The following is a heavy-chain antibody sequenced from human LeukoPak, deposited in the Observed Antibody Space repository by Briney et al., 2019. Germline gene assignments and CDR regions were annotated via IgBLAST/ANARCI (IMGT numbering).Heavy chain of an antibody. J-gene: IGHJ3*02. V-gene: IGHV6-1*01. Sequence: SQTLSLTCAISGDSVPSNSAAWNWIRQSPSRGLEWLGRTYYRSKWYNDYAVSVKSRITINPDTSKNQFSLQLNSVTPEDTAVYYCARGLVGNTYYYDSSGDDAFDIWGQGTMVTVSS. CDR1: GDSVPSNSAA. CDR3: ARGLVGNTYYYDSSGDDAFDI. D-gene: IGHD3-22*01. CDR2: TYYRSKWYN.